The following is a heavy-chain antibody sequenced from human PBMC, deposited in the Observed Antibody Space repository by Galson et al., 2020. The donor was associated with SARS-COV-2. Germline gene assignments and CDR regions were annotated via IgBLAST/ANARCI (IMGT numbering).Heavy chain of an antibody. CDR2: IYYTGST. CDR3: ARMSWSSRATWFDP. Sequence: IGTIYYTGSTYYTSSLKSRVTLSVDTSKNQFSLNLTSLTAADTAVYYCARMSWSSRATWFDPWGQGSLVTVSS. D-gene: IGHD6-13*01. J-gene: IGHJ5*02. V-gene: IGHV4-39*07.